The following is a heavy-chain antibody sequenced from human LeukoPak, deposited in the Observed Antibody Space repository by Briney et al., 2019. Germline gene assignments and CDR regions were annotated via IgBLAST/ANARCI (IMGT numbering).Heavy chain of an antibody. J-gene: IGHJ5*02. CDR2: IGTAGDT. D-gene: IGHD6-13*01. CDR1: GFTFSSYD. Sequence: GGSLRLSCAASGFTFSSYDMHWVRQATGKGLEWVSAIGTAGDTYYPGSVKGRFTISRENAKNSLYLQMNSLRAGDTAVYYCAGGNIAAAGSYWFDPWGQGTLVTVSS. V-gene: IGHV3-13*01. CDR3: AGGNIAAAGSYWFDP.